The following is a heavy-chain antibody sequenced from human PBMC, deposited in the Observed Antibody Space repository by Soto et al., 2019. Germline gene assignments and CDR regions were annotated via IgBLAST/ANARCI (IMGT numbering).Heavy chain of an antibody. CDR2: IYWNDDK. Sequence: QITLKESGPTLVKPTQTLTLTCTFSGFSLSTSGVGVGWIRQPPGKALEWLALIYWNDDKRYSPSLKSRLTITKDTSKNQVVLTMTNMDPVDTATYYCAHSIGSGWGDYYYDGMDVWGQGTTVTVSS. D-gene: IGHD6-19*01. CDR3: AHSIGSGWGDYYYDGMDV. J-gene: IGHJ6*02. CDR1: GFSLSTSGVG. V-gene: IGHV2-5*01.